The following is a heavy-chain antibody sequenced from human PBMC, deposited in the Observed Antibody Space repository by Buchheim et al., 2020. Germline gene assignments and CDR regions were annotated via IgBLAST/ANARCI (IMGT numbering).Heavy chain of an antibody. CDR1: GFTFSDYY. D-gene: IGHD2-2*02. V-gene: IGHV3-11*06. CDR2: ISSNSSYT. J-gene: IGHJ6*02. CDR3: TRGHIVVVPAAIGHYYGMDV. Sequence: QVQLVESGGGLVKPGGSLRLSCAASGFTFSDYYMSWIRQAPGKGLEWVSYISSNSSYTNYADSAKGRFTISRDNAKNSLYLQMNSLRAEDTAVYYCTRGHIVVVPAAIGHYYGMDVWGQGTT.